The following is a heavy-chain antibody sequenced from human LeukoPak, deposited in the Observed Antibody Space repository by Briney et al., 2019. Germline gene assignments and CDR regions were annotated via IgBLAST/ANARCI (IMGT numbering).Heavy chain of an antibody. CDR3: ARRQTTYFDY. J-gene: IGHJ4*02. Sequence: SETLSLTCTVSGGSISSGDYYWSWIRQPPGKGLEWIGYIYYSGSTYYNPPLKSRVTISVDTSKNQFSLKLSSVTAADTAVYYCARRQTTYFDYWGQGTLVTVSS. V-gene: IGHV4-30-4*01. CDR1: GGSISSGDYY. D-gene: IGHD1-7*01. CDR2: IYYSGST.